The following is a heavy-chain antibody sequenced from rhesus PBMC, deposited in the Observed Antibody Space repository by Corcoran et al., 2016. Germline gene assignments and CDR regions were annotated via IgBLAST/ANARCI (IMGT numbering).Heavy chain of an antibody. V-gene: IGHV4S14*01. CDR3: AREGYSGYSSPYFEF. J-gene: IGHJ1*01. CDR1: GYSISSNY. D-gene: IGHD5-42*01. Sequence: QVQLQESGPGLVKPSETLSLTCAVSGYSISSNYWNWIRQHPGKGLEWIWSIYGSGGNIYLNPSRKSRVTLTVSTSNNQFSIELSSVTAADTAVYYCAREGYSGYSSPYFEFWGQGALVTVSS. CDR2: IYGSGGNI.